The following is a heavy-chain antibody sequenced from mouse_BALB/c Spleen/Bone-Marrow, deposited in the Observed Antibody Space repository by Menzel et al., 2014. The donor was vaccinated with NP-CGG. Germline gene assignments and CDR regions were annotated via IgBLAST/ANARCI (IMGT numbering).Heavy chain of an antibody. V-gene: IGHV3-2*02. J-gene: IGHJ1*01. CDR1: GYSITSDYS. CDR2: ISYSGGT. CDR3: ARVYYYRYWYFDV. Sequence: DVQLQESGPGLVKPSQSLSLPCTVTGYSITSDYSWNWIRQFPGNKLAWMGYISYSGGTNYNPSLKSRISITRDTSKNLFFLHLNSVTTEDTATYYCARVYYYRYWYFDVWGAGTTVTVSS. D-gene: IGHD2-14*01.